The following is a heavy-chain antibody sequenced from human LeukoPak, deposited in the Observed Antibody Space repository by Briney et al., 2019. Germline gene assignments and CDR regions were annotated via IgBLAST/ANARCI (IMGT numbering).Heavy chain of an antibody. CDR2: IYHSGST. CDR3: ARSGYSSSGGWFDP. D-gene: IGHD6-13*01. CDR1: GFTFSSYSM. Sequence: GSLRLSCAASGFTFSSYSMNWVRQAPGKGLEWVGYIYHSGSTYYNPSLKSRVTISVDRSKNQFSLKLSSVTAADTAVYSCARSGYSSSGGWFDPWGQGTLVTVSS. V-gene: IGHV4-4*01. J-gene: IGHJ5*02.